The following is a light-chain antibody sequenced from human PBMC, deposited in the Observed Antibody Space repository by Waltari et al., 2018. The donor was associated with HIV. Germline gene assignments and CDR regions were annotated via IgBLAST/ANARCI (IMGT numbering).Light chain of an antibody. Sequence: DIVMTQSPDSLALSLGERATINCNASQSVFYTSTNKTYLAWYQQKSGQPPKLIIYWSSTRESGVPDRFSGSGSGTNVTLTISSLQAEDVALYYCQQYYSIPRTFGQGTKVEIQ. V-gene: IGKV4-1*01. CDR3: QQYYSIPRT. J-gene: IGKJ1*01. CDR2: WSS. CDR1: QSVFYTSTNKTY.